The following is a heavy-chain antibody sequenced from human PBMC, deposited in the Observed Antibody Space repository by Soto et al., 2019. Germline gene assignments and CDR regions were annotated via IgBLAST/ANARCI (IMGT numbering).Heavy chain of an antibody. V-gene: IGHV1-46*01. Sequence: ASVKVSCKASGYTFTSYYMHWVRQAPGQGLEWMGIINPSGGSTSYAQKFQGRVTMTRDTSTSTVYMELSSLRSEDTAVYYCAGESGIAARVHYGMDVWGQGTTVTVSS. CDR2: INPSGGST. CDR3: AGESGIAARVHYGMDV. J-gene: IGHJ6*02. CDR1: GYTFTSYY. D-gene: IGHD6-6*01.